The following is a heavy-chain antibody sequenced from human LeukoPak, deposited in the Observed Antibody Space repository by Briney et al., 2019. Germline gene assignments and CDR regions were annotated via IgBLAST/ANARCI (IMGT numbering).Heavy chain of an antibody. D-gene: IGHD3-10*01. V-gene: IGHV3-48*03. CDR3: ARELRGVIRSLDY. J-gene: IGHJ4*02. CDR1: GFTVSSNY. Sequence: GGSLRLSCAASGFTVSSNYMTWVRQAPGKGLEWVSYISSSGSTRYYADSMKGRFTISRDNAKNSLYLQMNSLRAEDTAVYYCARELRGVIRSLDYWGQGTLVTVSS. CDR2: ISSSGSTR.